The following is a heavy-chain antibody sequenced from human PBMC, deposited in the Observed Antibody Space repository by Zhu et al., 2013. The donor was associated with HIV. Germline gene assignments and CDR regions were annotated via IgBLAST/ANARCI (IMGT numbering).Heavy chain of an antibody. CDR2: INPSGGST. CDR1: GYTFTSYY. Sequence: QVQLVQSGAEVKKPGASVKVSCKASGYTFTSYYMHWVRQAPGQGLEWMGIINPSGGSTSYAQKFQGRVTMTRDTSTSTVYMELSSLRSEDTAVYYCARGESSSGGSHAFDIWGQGDNGHRLF. CDR3: ARGESSSGGSHAFDI. V-gene: IGHV1-46*01. D-gene: IGHD6-6*01. J-gene: IGHJ3*02.